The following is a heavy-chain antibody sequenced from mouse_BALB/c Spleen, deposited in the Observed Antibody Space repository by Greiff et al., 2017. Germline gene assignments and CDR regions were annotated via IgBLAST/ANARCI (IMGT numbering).Heavy chain of an antibody. CDR3: AREIFDY. CDR2: IYPGDGDT. J-gene: IGHJ2*01. CDR1: GYAFSSSW. V-gene: IGHV1-80*01. Sequence: QVQLQQSGAELVKPGASVKISCKASGYAFSSSWMNWVKQRPGQGLEWIGRIYPGDGDTNYNGKFKGKATLTADKSSSTAYMQLSSLTSVDSAVYFCAREIFDYWGQGTTLTVSA.